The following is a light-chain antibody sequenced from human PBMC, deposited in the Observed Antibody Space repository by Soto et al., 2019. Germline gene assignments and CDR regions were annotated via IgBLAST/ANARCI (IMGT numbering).Light chain of an antibody. Sequence: DIQMPQSPSSLSAAVADRVTITCRASQSIYSSLNWYHQKPCKAPKLLIYAASNLHSGAPSRFSGSGARTAGTLIISRPPPDDLATYYGQQSYSAPYTFGNGTKLESK. CDR1: QSIYSS. V-gene: IGKV1-39*01. CDR3: QQSYSAPYT. CDR2: AAS. J-gene: IGKJ2*01.